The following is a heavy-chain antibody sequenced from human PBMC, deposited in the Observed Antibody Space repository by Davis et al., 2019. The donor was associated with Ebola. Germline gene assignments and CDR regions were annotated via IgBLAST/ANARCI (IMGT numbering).Heavy chain of an antibody. J-gene: IGHJ4*02. CDR3: ARTGVFGVVMPLD. CDR2: IGVSGGST. D-gene: IGHD3-3*01. Sequence: GESLKISCAASGFMFSSCGMNWVRQAPGKGLEWVSGIGVSGGSTYADSVKGRFTISRDNAKNSLYLQMNSLRAEDTAVYYCARTGVFGVVMPLDGGQGTLVTVSS. V-gene: IGHV3-23*01. CDR1: GFMFSSCG.